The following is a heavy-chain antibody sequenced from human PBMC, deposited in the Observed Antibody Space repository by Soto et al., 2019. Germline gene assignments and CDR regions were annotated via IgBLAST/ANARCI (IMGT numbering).Heavy chain of an antibody. CDR3: AKDIRALGLPKDYYYYYGMDV. CDR2: ISWDGGST. Sequence: GGSLRLSCAASGFTFDDYTMHWVRQAPGKGLEWVSLISWDGGSTYYADSVKGRFTISRDNSKNSLYLQMNSLRTEDTALYYCAKDIRALGLPKDYYYYYGMDVWGQGTTVTVS. J-gene: IGHJ6*02. D-gene: IGHD5-18*01. V-gene: IGHV3-43*01. CDR1: GFTFDDYT.